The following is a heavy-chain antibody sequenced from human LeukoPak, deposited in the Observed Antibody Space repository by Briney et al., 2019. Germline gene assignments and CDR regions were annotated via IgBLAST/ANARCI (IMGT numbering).Heavy chain of an antibody. CDR2: ISGSGGST. CDR1: GFTFSSYG. Sequence: GGSLRLSCAASGFTFSSYGMSWVRQAPGKGLEWVSAISGSGGSTYYADSVKGRFTISRDNSKNTLHLQMNSLRAEDTAIYYCAHSVYYYDSSGYLSTNFDYWGQGTLVTVSS. J-gene: IGHJ4*02. CDR3: AHSVYYYDSSGYLSTNFDY. D-gene: IGHD3-22*01. V-gene: IGHV3-23*01.